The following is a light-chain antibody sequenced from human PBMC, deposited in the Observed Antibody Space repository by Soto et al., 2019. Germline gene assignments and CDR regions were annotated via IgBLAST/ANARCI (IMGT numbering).Light chain of an antibody. J-gene: IGKJ4*02. Sequence: EIQMTQYPSTLSASVGDRATITCMASQTISSCLAWYQQKPGKAPKLLIFSAYALQSGVPSRFTGSGYGTEFTLTISSLQPEDFATYYCQQINSYPHTVGEVTKVDIK. CDR3: QQINSYPHT. CDR1: QTISSC. V-gene: IGKV1-5*01. CDR2: SAY.